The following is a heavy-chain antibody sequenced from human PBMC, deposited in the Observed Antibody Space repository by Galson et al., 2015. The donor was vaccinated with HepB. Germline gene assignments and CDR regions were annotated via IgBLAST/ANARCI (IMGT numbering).Heavy chain of an antibody. CDR2: IIPIFGTA. CDR3: ARSITISGVVIRSYYYYGMDV. D-gene: IGHD3-3*01. V-gene: IGHV1-69*13. J-gene: IGHJ6*02. CDR1: GGTFSSYA. Sequence: SVKVSCKASGGTFSSYAISWVRQAPGQGLEWMGGIIPIFGTANYAQKFQGRVTITADESTSTAYMELSSLRSEDTAVYYCARSITISGVVIRSYYYYGMDVWGQGTTVTVSS.